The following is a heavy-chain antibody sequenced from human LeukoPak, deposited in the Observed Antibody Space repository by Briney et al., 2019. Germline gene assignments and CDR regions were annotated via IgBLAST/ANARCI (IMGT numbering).Heavy chain of an antibody. CDR2: ISTSTSYI. V-gene: IGHV3-21*01. D-gene: IGHD4-17*01. CDR3: AKEIWPTVTTPGHTHFDY. J-gene: IGHJ4*02. CDR1: GFTFSNYP. Sequence: GGSLRLSCAASGFTFSNYPMNWVRQAPGKGLEWVSSISTSTSYIYYADSLKGRFTISRDNAKNSLYLQMNGLRAEDTAVYYCAKEIWPTVTTPGHTHFDYWGQGTLVTVSS.